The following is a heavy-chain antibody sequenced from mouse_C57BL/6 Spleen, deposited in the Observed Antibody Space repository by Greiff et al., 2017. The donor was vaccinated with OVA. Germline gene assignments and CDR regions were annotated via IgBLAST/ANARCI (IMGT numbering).Heavy chain of an antibody. CDR1: GYTFTSYW. J-gene: IGHJ2*01. CDR3: ERAELRRRVDY. D-gene: IGHD3-2*02. V-gene: IGHV1-69*01. CDR2: IDPSDSYT. Sequence: VQLQQPGAELVMPGASVKLSCKASGYTFTSYWMHWVKQRPGQGLEWIGEIDPSDSYTNYNQKVKGKSTLTVDKSSSTAYLQLSSLTSEDSAIDYCERAELRRRVDYWGQGTTLTVSS.